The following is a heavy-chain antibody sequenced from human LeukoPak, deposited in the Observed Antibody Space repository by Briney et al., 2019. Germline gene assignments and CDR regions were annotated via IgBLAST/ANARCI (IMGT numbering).Heavy chain of an antibody. D-gene: IGHD6-19*01. CDR2: INPSGGST. V-gene: IGHV1-46*01. J-gene: IGHJ3*02. CDR1: GYTFTSYA. CDR3: ATTSTIAVTAPDGFDM. Sequence: GASVKVSCKASGYTFTSYAMNWVRQAPGQGLEWMGIINPSGGSTSYAQKFQGRVTMTEDTSTDTAYMELSSLRSEDTAVYYCATTSTIAVTAPDGFDMWGQGTMVTVSS.